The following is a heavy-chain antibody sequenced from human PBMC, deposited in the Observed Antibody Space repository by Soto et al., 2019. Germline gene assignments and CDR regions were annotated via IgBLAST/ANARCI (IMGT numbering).Heavy chain of an antibody. Sequence: GESLKISCKGSGYSFATYWIGWVRQRPGKGLERMGIIYPGDSDIYYNPSFQAQGTISADKSISTAYLHWTSLQASDTAIYFCATPRPFSHGSYYYDMSFGGQGPTGVVSS. CDR3: ATPRPFSHGSYYYDMSF. CDR2: IYPGDSDI. J-gene: IGHJ6*02. D-gene: IGHD3-3*02. CDR1: GYSFATYW. V-gene: IGHV5-51*01.